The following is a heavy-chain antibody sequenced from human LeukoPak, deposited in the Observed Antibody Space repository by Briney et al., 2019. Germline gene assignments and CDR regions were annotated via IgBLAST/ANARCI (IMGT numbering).Heavy chain of an antibody. CDR2: IYYSGST. D-gene: IGHD6-13*01. Sequence: SETLSLTCTVSGGSISSYYWSWIRQPPGKGLEWIGYIYYSGSTNYNPSLKSRVTLSVDTSKNQFSLKLSSVTAADTAVYCCARRQPDSSSWYSYYYYGMDVWGQGTTVSVSS. CDR3: ARRQPDSSSWYSYYYYGMDV. J-gene: IGHJ6*02. CDR1: GGSISSYY. V-gene: IGHV4-59*08.